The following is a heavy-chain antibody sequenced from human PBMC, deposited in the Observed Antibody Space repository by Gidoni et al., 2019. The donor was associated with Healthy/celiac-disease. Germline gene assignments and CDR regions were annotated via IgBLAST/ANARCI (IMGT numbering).Heavy chain of an antibody. CDR3: ARGRLTWELLQNWFDP. J-gene: IGHJ5*02. Sequence: QVQLVQSGAEVKKPGASVKVSCKASGYTFTSYYMHWVRQAPGQGLEWMGIINPSGGSTSYAQKFQGRVTMTRDTSTSTVYMELSSLRSEDTAVYYCARGRLTWELLQNWFDPWGQGTLVTVSS. CDR1: GYTFTSYY. D-gene: IGHD1-26*01. V-gene: IGHV1-46*01. CDR2: INPSGGST.